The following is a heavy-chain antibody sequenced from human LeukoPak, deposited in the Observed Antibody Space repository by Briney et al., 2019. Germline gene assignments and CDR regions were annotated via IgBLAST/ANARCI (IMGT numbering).Heavy chain of an antibody. CDR2: IYYSGST. CDR3: ARHSSSRAVGY. Sequence: PSETLPPTCTVSGGSISNYYWSWIRQPPGKGLEWIGYIYYSGSTNYNPSLKSRVTISVDTSKHQFSLKLSSVTAADTAVYYCARHSSSRAVGYWGQGTLVTVSS. J-gene: IGHJ4*02. D-gene: IGHD6-13*01. V-gene: IGHV4-59*08. CDR1: GGSISNYY.